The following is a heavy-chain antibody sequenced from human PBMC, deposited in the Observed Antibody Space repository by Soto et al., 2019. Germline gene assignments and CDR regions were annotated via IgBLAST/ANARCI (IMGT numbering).Heavy chain of an antibody. D-gene: IGHD3-22*01. V-gene: IGHV3-21*01. J-gene: IGHJ4*02. CDR3: AILAGTYYYDSSGYYYRDFDY. CDR2: ISSSSSYI. Sequence: LRLSCAASGFTFSSYSMNWVRQAPGKGLEWVSSISSSSSYIYYADSVKGRFTISRDNAKNSLYLQMNSLRAEDTAVYYCAILAGTYYYDSSGYYYRDFDYWGQGTLVTVSS. CDR1: GFTFSSYS.